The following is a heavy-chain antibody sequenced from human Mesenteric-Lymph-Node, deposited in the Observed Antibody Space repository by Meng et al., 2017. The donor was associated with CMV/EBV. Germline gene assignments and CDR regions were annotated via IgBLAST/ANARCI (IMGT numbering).Heavy chain of an antibody. J-gene: IGHJ4*02. Sequence: SISSSDYWWSWVRQPPGKGLEWIGEIYHDGGTNYKPSLKSRVTISVDTPKNQFSLKLSSVTAADTAVYYCARSCTSTNCYAPTFDYWGQGTLVTVSS. CDR3: ARSCTSTNCYAPTFDY. CDR2: IYHDGGT. V-gene: IGHV4-4*02. D-gene: IGHD2-2*01. CDR1: SISSSDYW.